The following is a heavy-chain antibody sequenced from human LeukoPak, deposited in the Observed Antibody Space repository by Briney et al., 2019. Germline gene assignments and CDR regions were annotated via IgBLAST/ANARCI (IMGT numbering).Heavy chain of an antibody. V-gene: IGHV1-8*01. J-gene: IGHJ4*02. Sequence: ASVKVSCKASGYTFTSYDINWVRQATGQGLEWMGWMNPNSGNTGYAQKLQGRVTMTTDTSTSTAYMELRSLRSDDTAVYYCARDLLYDYVWGSYRSESFDYWGQGTLVTVSS. CDR3: ARDLLYDYVWGSYRSESFDY. D-gene: IGHD3-16*02. CDR1: GYTFTSYD. CDR2: MNPNSGNT.